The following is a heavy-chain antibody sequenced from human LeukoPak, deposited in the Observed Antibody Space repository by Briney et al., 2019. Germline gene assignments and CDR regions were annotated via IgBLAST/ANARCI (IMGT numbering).Heavy chain of an antibody. CDR2: ISGSGERT. Sequence: GGSLRLSCAASGFTFNNNAMTWVRQAPGKGLEWVSVISGSGERTYYAGSVKGRSIISRDNSRKTLYLQMNSLRAEDTAIYYCARCNRDIGDSRIDYWGQGTLVSVSS. CDR1: GFTFNNNA. CDR3: ARCNRDIGDSRIDY. D-gene: IGHD4-17*01. V-gene: IGHV3-23*01. J-gene: IGHJ4*02.